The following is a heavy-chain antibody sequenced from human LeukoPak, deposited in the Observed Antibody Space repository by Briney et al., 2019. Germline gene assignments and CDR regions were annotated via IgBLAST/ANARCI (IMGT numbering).Heavy chain of an antibody. Sequence: SQTLSLTCAVSGGSISSGSYSWSWIRQPPGKGLEWIGYIYYSGSTYYNPSLKSRVTISVDTSKNQFSLKLSSVTAADTAVYYCARGNTMVRADAFDIWGQGTMVTVSS. CDR2: IYYSGST. CDR3: ARGNTMVRADAFDI. D-gene: IGHD3-10*01. J-gene: IGHJ3*02. CDR1: GGSISSGSYS. V-gene: IGHV4-30-4*01.